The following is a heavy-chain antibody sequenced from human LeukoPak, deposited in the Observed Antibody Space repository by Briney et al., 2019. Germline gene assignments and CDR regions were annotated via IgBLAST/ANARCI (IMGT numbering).Heavy chain of an antibody. D-gene: IGHD3-3*01. CDR3: ARDYVPIFGVVIRSYGMDV. J-gene: IGHJ6*02. V-gene: IGHV3-74*01. Sequence: PGGSLRLSCAASGFTFSSYWMHWVRQAPGKGLVWVSRINSDGSSTSYADSVKGRFTISRDNAKNTLYLQMNSLRAEDTAVYYCARDYVPIFGVVIRSYGMDVWGQGTTVTVSS. CDR2: INSDGSST. CDR1: GFTFSSYW.